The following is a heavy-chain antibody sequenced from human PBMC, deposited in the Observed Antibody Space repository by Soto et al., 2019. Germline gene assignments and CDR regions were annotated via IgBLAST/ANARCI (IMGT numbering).Heavy chain of an antibody. CDR2: ISGSGGVT. CDR1: GFTFKNYD. V-gene: IGHV3-23*01. J-gene: IGHJ4*02. D-gene: IGHD3-10*01. CDR3: AKNRQLRSYYESAGHYDN. Sequence: EVELLESGGGLVQPGGSLRLSCVASGFTFKNYDMRWIRQAPGKGLEWVSGISGSGGVTYYADSVKGRFTTSRDNSKNTLYLQMNSLRAEDTAIYYCAKNRQLRSYYESAGHYDNWGQGTLVTVSS.